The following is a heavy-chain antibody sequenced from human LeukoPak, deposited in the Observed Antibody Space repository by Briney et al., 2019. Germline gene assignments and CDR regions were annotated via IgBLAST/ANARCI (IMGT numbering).Heavy chain of an antibody. CDR3: ARGNGNKYYFDY. V-gene: IGHV3-11*05. D-gene: IGHD2-8*01. J-gene: IGHJ4*02. Sequence: PGGSLRLSCAASGFMFSDYFMSRIRQAPGKELELISYISSNSKYTKYADSVKGRFTIFRDNAKKSLYLQMNSLRAEDTAVYYCARGNGNKYYFDYWGQGTLVTVSS. CDR2: ISSNSKYT. CDR1: GFMFSDYF.